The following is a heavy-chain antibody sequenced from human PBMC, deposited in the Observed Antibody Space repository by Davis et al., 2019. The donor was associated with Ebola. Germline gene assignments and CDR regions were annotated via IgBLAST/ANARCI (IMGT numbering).Heavy chain of an antibody. V-gene: IGHV1-3*01. CDR2: INAGNDNT. D-gene: IGHD6-6*01. CDR1: GYTFTSYA. Sequence: AASVKVSCKASGYTFTSYAMHWVRQAPGQRLEWMGWINAGNDNTKYSQKFQGRVTITRDTSASTAYMELSSLRSEETAVYYCARGSSKAYYYYGMDVWGQGTTVTVSS. J-gene: IGHJ6*02. CDR3: ARGSSKAYYYYGMDV.